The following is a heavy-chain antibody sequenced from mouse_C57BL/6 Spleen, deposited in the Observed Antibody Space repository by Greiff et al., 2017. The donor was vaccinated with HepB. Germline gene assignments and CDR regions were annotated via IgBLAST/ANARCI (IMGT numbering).Heavy chain of an antibody. J-gene: IGHJ2*01. V-gene: IGHV5-17*01. CDR3: ARGYYYGSSYLYYFDY. D-gene: IGHD1-1*01. CDR2: ISSGSSTI. Sequence: EVQLVESGGGLVKPGGSLKLSCAASGFTFSDYGMHWVRQAPEKGLEWVAYISSGSSTIYYADTVKGRFTISRDNAKNTLFLQMTSLRSEDTAMYYCARGYYYGSSYLYYFDYWGQGTTLTVSS. CDR1: GFTFSDYG.